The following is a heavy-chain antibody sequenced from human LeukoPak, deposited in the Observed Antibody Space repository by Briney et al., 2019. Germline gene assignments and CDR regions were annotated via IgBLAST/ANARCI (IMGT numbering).Heavy chain of an antibody. CDR2: IYHTGYT. CDR1: GGSISSGGYS. CDR3: ARRGTVTTERFDY. D-gene: IGHD4-11*01. J-gene: IGHJ4*02. Sequence: PSETLSLTCAVSGGSISSGGYSWSWIRQPPGKGLEWIGYIYHTGYTYYNPSLKSRVTISVDTSKNQFSLKLSSVTAADTAVYYCARRGTVTTERFDYWGQGTLVTVSS. V-gene: IGHV4-30-2*03.